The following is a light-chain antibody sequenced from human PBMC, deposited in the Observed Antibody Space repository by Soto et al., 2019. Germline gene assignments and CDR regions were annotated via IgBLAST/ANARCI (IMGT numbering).Light chain of an antibody. V-gene: IGLV2-14*01. CDR3: SSFTTNNIWV. CDR2: EVS. J-gene: IGLJ3*02. CDR1: SGDVCIYNY. Sequence: QSALTQPASVSGSPGQSITISCTGTSGDVCIYNYVSWYQQHPGKAPKLMIYEVSKRPSGVSNRFSGSKSGNTASLTISGLQAEDEADYYCSSFTTNNIWVFGGGAKLTVL.